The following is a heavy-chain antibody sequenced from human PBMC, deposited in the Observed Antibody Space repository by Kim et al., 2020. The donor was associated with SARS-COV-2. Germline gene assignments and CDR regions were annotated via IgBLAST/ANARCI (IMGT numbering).Heavy chain of an antibody. D-gene: IGHD3-10*01. CDR1: GYRFTNYG. V-gene: IGHV1-18*01. Sequence: ASVKVSCKASGYRFTNYGISWVRQAPGQGLEWMEWINAYTGNTNSAQKVQGRVTMTTDTSTSTAYMELRSLRSDDTAVYYCARHGGSSGTYGMDVWCQGT. J-gene: IGHJ6*02. CDR3: ARHGGSSGTYGMDV. CDR2: INAYTGNT.